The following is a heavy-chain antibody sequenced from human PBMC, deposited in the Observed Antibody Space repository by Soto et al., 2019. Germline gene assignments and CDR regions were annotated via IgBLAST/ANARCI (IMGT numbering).Heavy chain of an antibody. D-gene: IGHD2-8*01. CDR2: ISYDGSNK. CDR1: GFTFSSYA. J-gene: IGHJ4*02. V-gene: IGHV3-30-3*01. Sequence: GGSLRLSCAASGFTFSSYAMHWVRQAPGKGLEWVAVISYDGSNKYYADSVKGRFTISRDNSKNTLYLQMNSLRAEDTAVYYCARDEDYDIVLMVYAGYFDYWGQGTLVTVSS. CDR3: ARDEDYDIVLMVYAGYFDY.